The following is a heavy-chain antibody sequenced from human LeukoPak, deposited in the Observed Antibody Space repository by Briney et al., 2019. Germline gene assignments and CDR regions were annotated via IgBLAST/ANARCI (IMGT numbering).Heavy chain of an antibody. CDR1: GGSFSGYY. CDR2: INHSGST. D-gene: IGHD3-10*01. V-gene: IGHV4-34*01. J-gene: IGHJ4*02. Sequence: KSSETLSLTCAVYGGSFSGYYWSWIRQPPGKGLEWIGEINHSGSTNYNPSLKSRVTISVDTSKNQFSLKLSSVTAADTAVYYCARGEYARITTVRGVIPKRFDYWGQGTLVTVSS. CDR3: ARGEYARITTVRGVIPKRFDY.